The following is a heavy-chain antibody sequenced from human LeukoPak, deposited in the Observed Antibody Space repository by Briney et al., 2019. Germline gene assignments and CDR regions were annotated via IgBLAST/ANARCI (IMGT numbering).Heavy chain of an antibody. CDR1: GGSISSSSYY. D-gene: IGHD3-22*01. CDR2: IYYSGST. V-gene: IGHV4-39*07. Sequence: SETLSLTCTVSGGSISSSSYYWGWIRQPPGKGLEWIGSIYYSGSTYYNPSLKSRVTISVDTSKNQFSLKLSSVTAADTAVYYCARVRYDGSGGYYFDYWGQGTLVTVSS. CDR3: ARVRYDGSGGYYFDY. J-gene: IGHJ4*02.